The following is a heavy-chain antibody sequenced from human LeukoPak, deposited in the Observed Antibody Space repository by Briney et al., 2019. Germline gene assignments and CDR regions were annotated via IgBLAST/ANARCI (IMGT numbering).Heavy chain of an antibody. CDR1: GFTFSNSW. Sequence: GGSLRLSCLASGFTFSNSWMTWVRQAPGKGLEWVSGISASGGATYYADSVKGRFTISRDNSKNTLYLQMNSLKAEDAALYYCAKGNYGEKIDYWGPGTLVTVSS. V-gene: IGHV3-23*01. CDR2: ISASGGAT. J-gene: IGHJ4*02. CDR3: AKGNYGEKIDY. D-gene: IGHD4-17*01.